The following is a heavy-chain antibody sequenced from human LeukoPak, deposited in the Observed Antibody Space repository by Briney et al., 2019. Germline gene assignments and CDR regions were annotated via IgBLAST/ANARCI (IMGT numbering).Heavy chain of an antibody. CDR2: INPNSGGT. Sequence: ASVKVSRKASVYTFIDYYIHWVRQAPGQGLEWRGRINPNSGGTNYAHKFQGNVTMTRDTSISTAYMELSRVRSDDTAVYYCARGHSYGYSSWFDPWGQGSLVTVSS. CDR1: VYTFIDYY. V-gene: IGHV1-2*06. J-gene: IGHJ5*02. CDR3: ARGHSYGYSSWFDP. D-gene: IGHD5-18*01.